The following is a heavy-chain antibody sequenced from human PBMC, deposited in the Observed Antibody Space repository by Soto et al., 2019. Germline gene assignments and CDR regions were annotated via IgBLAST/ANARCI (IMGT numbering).Heavy chain of an antibody. D-gene: IGHD5-12*01. J-gene: IGHJ4*02. CDR1: GASISYGGYS. V-gene: IGHV4-30-2*06. Sequence: SETLSLTCTVFGASISYGGYSRSWVRQSPGRGVVWIGYISHLENTYFHPSFKSRLTMSIDRTRSQFSLNLSSVTAADMVVYFCARGGGYDPFDSWGQGILVTVSS. CDR2: ISHLENT. CDR3: ARGGGYDPFDS.